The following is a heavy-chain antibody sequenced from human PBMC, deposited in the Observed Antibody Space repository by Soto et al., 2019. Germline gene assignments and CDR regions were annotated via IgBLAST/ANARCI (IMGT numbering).Heavy chain of an antibody. D-gene: IGHD3-10*01. V-gene: IGHV4-39*07. J-gene: IGHJ3*02. CDR2: IYYSGST. CDR3: ARVRRLYGSGSYYLSTDAFDI. Sequence: ETLSLTCTVSGGSISSSSYYWGWIRQPPGKGLEWIGSIYYSGSTYYNPSLKSRVTISVDKSKNQFSLKLSSVTAADTAVYYCARVRRLYGSGSYYLSTDAFDIWGQGTMVTVSS. CDR1: GGSISSSSYY.